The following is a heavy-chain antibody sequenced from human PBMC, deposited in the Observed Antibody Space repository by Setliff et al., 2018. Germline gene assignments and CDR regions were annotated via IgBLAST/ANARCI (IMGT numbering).Heavy chain of an antibody. D-gene: IGHD3-3*01. Sequence: SETLSLTCAVSGYSINSDCFWGWIRQPPGKGLEWIGTISHSGSTSYNSSLKSRVTMSVDTSKNQFFLKLSSVTAADTAVYYCVRGFTIFGVVKLERWFDPWGQGTLVTVFS. V-gene: IGHV4-38-2*01. CDR3: VRGFTIFGVVKLERWFDP. J-gene: IGHJ5*02. CDR1: GYSINSDCF. CDR2: ISHSGST.